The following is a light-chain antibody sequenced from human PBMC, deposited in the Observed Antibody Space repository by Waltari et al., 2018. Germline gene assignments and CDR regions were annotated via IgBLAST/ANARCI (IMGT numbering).Light chain of an antibody. Sequence: DIVMTQSPDSLAVSLGERATINCQSSQSVLYRSNNNNYLAWYQQKPGQPPKLLIYWASTRESGVPDRFSGSGSGTDFTLTISSLQVADVAVYYCQQYYNTPWTFGQGTKVEIK. J-gene: IGKJ1*01. CDR3: QQYYNTPWT. CDR2: WAS. CDR1: QSVLYRSNNNNY. V-gene: IGKV4-1*01.